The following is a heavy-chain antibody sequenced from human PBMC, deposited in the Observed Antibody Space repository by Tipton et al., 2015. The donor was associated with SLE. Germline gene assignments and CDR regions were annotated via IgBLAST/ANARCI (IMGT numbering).Heavy chain of an antibody. J-gene: IGHJ2*01. CDR2: IVPFIRTA. D-gene: IGHD2-21*01. V-gene: IGHV1-69*05. CDR3: ARGGGVVIISIDSWYFDL. Sequence: QLVQSGAEVKKPGSSVKVSCKVSGGTFNNYAINWVRQAPGQGLEWVGGIVPFIRTANYAQTFQGRVSITTDESTLTVSMELTSLRSDDTAIYYCARGGGVVIISIDSWYFDLWGRGTLVTVSS. CDR1: GGTFNNYA.